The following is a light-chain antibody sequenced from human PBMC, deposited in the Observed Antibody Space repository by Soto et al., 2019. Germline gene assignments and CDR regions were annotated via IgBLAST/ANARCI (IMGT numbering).Light chain of an antibody. J-gene: IGKJ1*01. CDR1: QSVSSNY. Sequence: EIVLTQSPGTLSLSPGERATLSCRASQSVSSNYLAWYQQKPGQAPRLLIYGASSRATGVPDRFTGSGSGTDFNLTISRLEPEAFAMYYCQHYGDSPRRFGQGTKVEI. CDR2: GAS. V-gene: IGKV3-20*01. CDR3: QHYGDSPRR.